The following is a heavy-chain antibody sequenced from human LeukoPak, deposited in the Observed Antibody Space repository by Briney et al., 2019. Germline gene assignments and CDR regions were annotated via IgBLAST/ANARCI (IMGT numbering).Heavy chain of an antibody. Sequence: PSETLSLTCTVSGGSISSSSYYWGWIRQPPGKGLEWIGSIFYSGTTWYNPSLKSRVTISVDTSKNQFSLKLSSVTAADTALFFCARQQLLSLNVWFDPWGQGTLVTVSS. CDR3: ARQQLLSLNVWFDP. D-gene: IGHD6-13*01. V-gene: IGHV4-39*07. J-gene: IGHJ5*02. CDR2: IFYSGTT. CDR1: GGSISSSSYY.